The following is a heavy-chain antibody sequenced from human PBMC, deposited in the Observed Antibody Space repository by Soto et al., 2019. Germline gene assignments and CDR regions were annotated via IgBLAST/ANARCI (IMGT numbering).Heavy chain of an antibody. CDR3: ARYPGSGSYYDLYSP. V-gene: IGHV4-59*01. CDR1: GGSISIYY. Sequence: SETLSLTCTVSGGSISIYYWSWIRQPPGKGLEWIGYIYYSGSTNYNPSLKSRVTISVDTSKNQFSLKLSSVTAADTAVYYCARYPGSGSYYDLYSPWGQGTLVTVSS. CDR2: IYYSGST. J-gene: IGHJ5*02. D-gene: IGHD3-10*01.